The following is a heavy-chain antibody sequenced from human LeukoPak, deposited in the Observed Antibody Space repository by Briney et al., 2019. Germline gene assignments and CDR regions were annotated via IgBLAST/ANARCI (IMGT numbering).Heavy chain of an antibody. CDR2: ISGGST. CDR1: GFTVSSNE. J-gene: IGHJ4*02. Sequence: PGGSLRLSCAASGFTVSSNEMSWVRQAPGKGLEWVSSISGGSTYYADSRKGRFTISRDNSKNTLHLQMNSLRAEDTAVYYCKKELPKPPIPECDYWGQGTLVTVSS. CDR3: KKELPKPPIPECDY. D-gene: IGHD2-21*01. V-gene: IGHV3-38-3*01.